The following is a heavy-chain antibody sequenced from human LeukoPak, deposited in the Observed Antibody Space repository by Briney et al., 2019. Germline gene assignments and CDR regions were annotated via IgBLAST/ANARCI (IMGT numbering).Heavy chain of an antibody. CDR1: GYTFTGYY. CDR2: INPNSGGT. J-gene: IGHJ4*02. V-gene: IGHV1-2*02. Sequence: ASAKVSCKASGYTFTGYYMHWVRQAPGQGLEWMGWINPNSGGTNYAQKFQGRVTMTRDTSISTAYMELSRLRSDDTAVYYCASHSSGWYEYYFDYWGQGTLVTVSS. CDR3: ASHSSGWYEYYFDY. D-gene: IGHD6-19*01.